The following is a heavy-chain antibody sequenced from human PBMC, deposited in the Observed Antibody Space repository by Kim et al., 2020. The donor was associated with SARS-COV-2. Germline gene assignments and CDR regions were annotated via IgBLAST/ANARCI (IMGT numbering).Heavy chain of an antibody. Sequence: GGSLRLSCAASGFTFSSYAMSWVRQAPGKGLEWVSAISGSGGSTYYADSVKGRFTISRDNSKNTLYLQMNSLRAEDTAVYYCAKDPSYSSRWYGYYFDYWGQGTLVTVSS. CDR1: GFTFSSYA. CDR2: ISGSGGST. D-gene: IGHD6-13*01. V-gene: IGHV3-23*01. J-gene: IGHJ4*02. CDR3: AKDPSYSSRWYGYYFDY.